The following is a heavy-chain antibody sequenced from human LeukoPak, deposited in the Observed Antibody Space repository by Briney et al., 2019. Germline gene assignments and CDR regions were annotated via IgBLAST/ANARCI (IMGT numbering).Heavy chain of an antibody. Sequence: GGPLRLSCAASGFTFSSYGMHWVRQAPGKGLEWVAVIWYDGSNKYYADSVRGRFTISRDNSKNTLYLQMNSLRAEDTAVYYCARDGKAYSSGWRFDYWGQGTLVTVSS. CDR1: GFTFSSYG. D-gene: IGHD6-19*01. CDR2: IWYDGSNK. J-gene: IGHJ4*02. V-gene: IGHV3-33*01. CDR3: ARDGKAYSSGWRFDY.